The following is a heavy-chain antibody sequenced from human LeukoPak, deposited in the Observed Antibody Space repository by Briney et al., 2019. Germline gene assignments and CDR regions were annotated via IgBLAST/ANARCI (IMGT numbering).Heavy chain of an antibody. CDR1: GNYW. V-gene: IGHV3-74*01. J-gene: IGHJ4*02. CDR3: VSFYETY. D-gene: IGHD2-2*01. CDR2: INSDGSWT. Sequence: GGSLRLSCAASGNYWMHWVRQAPGKGLVWVSHINSDGSWTSYADSVKGRFTISKDNAKNTVHLQMNNLRAEDTAVYYCVSFYETYWGRGTLVTVSS.